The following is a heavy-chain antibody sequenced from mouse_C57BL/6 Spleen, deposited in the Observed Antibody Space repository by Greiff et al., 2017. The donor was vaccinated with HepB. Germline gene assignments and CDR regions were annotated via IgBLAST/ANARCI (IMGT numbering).Heavy chain of an antibody. CDR1: GYTFTSYW. Sequence: QVQLQQPGAELVKPGASVKLSCKASGYTFTSYWIHWVKQRPGQGLEWIGMIHPNSGSTNYNEKFKSKATLTVDKSSSTAYMQLSSLTSEDSAVYYCAREGYGNYGGAWFAYWGQGTLVTVSA. CDR3: AREGYGNYGGAWFAY. D-gene: IGHD2-10*02. CDR2: IHPNSGST. J-gene: IGHJ3*01. V-gene: IGHV1-64*01.